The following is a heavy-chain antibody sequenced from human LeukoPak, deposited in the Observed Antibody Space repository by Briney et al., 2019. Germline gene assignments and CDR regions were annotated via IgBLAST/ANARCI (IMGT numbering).Heavy chain of an antibody. CDR1: GGSISSYY. CDR2: IYYSGST. CDR3: ARHRGVGALT. Sequence: SETLSLTCTVSGGSISSYYWNWLRQPPGKGLEWIGNIYYSGSTNYNPSLKSRVTISVDMSKNQFSLRLSSVTAADTAVYYCARHRGVGALTWGQGTLVTVSS. J-gene: IGHJ5*02. D-gene: IGHD3-10*01. V-gene: IGHV4-59*08.